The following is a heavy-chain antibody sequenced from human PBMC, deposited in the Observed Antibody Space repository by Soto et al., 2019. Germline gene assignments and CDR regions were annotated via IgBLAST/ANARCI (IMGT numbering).Heavy chain of an antibody. V-gene: IGHV1-69*02. D-gene: IGHD1-20*01. J-gene: IGHJ3*02. CDR3: ARAVYIWNDGGGRGAFDI. CDR1: GGTFSSYT. CDR2: IIPILGIP. Sequence: QVQLVQSGAEVKKPGSSVQVSCKASGGTFSSYTISWVRQAPGQGLEWMGRIIPILGIPNYAQKFQGRVTITADKSTSTAYMEMSSLRAEDTAVYYCARAVYIWNDGGGRGAFDIWGQGTMVTVSS.